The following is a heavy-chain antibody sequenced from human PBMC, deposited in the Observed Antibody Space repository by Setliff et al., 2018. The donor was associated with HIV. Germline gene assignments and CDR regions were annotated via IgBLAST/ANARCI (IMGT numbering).Heavy chain of an antibody. CDR3: VREERAADSGSYYSSRWFDR. D-gene: IGHD1-26*01. CDR2: IYYSGST. J-gene: IGHJ5*02. CDR1: GGSISRYY. V-gene: IGHV4-59*12. Sequence: PSETLSLTCTVSGGSISRYYWSWIRQPPGKGLEWIGYIYYSGSTNYNPSLKSRVTISVDNSKNTLDLQMSSLEAEDTAVYYCVREERAADSGSYYSSRWFDRWGQGTLVTVSS.